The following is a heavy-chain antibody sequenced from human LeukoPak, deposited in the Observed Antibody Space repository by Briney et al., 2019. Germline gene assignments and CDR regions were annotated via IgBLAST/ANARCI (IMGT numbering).Heavy chain of an antibody. J-gene: IGHJ3*02. CDR2: IYPGDSNI. V-gene: IGHV5-51*01. Sequence: GESLKISCKGSGYSFTNYWIGWVRQMPGKGLEWMGTIYPGDSNIRYSPSFQGQVTISADKSISTAYLQWSSLKASDTAMYYCARRAGNSGYFSDAFDIWAQGTMVTVSS. CDR1: GYSFTNYW. D-gene: IGHD3-22*01. CDR3: ARRAGNSGYFSDAFDI.